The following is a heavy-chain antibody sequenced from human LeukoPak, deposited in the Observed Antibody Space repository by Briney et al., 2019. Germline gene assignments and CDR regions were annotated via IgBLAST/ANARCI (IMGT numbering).Heavy chain of an antibody. V-gene: IGHV3-7*01. CDR3: ARGTSSTYSALDY. J-gene: IGHJ4*02. CDR2: IKQDGSEI. CDR1: GFTFSSYW. D-gene: IGHD2-2*01. Sequence: PGGSLRLSCAASGFTFSSYWMSWVRQAPGKGLEWVANIKQDGSEISYVDSVKGRFTISRDNAKNSLYLQMNSLRAEDTAVYFCARGTSSTYSALDYWGQGTLVAVSS.